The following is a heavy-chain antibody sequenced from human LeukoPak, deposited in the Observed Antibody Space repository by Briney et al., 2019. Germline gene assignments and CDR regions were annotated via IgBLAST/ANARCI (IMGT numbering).Heavy chain of an antibody. CDR1: GFTFSSYE. J-gene: IGHJ5*02. CDR2: ISSSGSTI. Sequence: GGSLRLSCAASGFTFSSYEMNWVRQAPGKGLEWVSYISSSGSTIYYADSVKGRFTISRDNAKNSLYLQMNSLRAEDTAVYYCARVLYCSGGSCGNWFDPWGQGTLVTVSS. D-gene: IGHD2-15*01. CDR3: ARVLYCSGGSCGNWFDP. V-gene: IGHV3-48*03.